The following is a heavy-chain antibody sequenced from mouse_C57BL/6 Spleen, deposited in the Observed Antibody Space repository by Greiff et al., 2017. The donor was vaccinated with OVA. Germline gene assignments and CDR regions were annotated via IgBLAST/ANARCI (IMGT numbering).Heavy chain of an antibody. J-gene: IGHJ1*03. Sequence: QVQLQQPGAELVKPGASVKMSCKASGYTFTSYWITWVKQRPGQGLEWIGDIYPGSGSTNYNEKFKSKATLTVDTSSSTAYMQLSSLTSEDSAVYYCARWESLFITTVVADWYFDVWGTGTTVTVSS. CDR2: IYPGSGST. CDR1: GYTFTSYW. D-gene: IGHD1-1*01. CDR3: ARWESLFITTVVADWYFDV. V-gene: IGHV1-55*01.